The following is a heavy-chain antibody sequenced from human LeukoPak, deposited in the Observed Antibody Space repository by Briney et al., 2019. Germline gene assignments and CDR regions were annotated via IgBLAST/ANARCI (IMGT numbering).Heavy chain of an antibody. CDR1: GYTFTSYY. CDR2: INPSGGST. Sequence: ASVKVSCKASGYTFTSYYMHWVRQAPGQGLEWMGIINPSGGSTSYAQKFQGRVTMTRDMSTSTVYMELSSLRSEDTAVYYCARRDSPWGGYRYNWFDPWGQGTLVTVSS. J-gene: IGHJ5*02. D-gene: IGHD3-16*02. V-gene: IGHV1-46*01. CDR3: ARRDSPWGGYRYNWFDP.